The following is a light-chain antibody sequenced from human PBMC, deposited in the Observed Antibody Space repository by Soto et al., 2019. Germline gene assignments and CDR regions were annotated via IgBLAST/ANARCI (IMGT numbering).Light chain of an antibody. CDR1: HSVLYSSNNKNY. CDR2: GAS. CDR3: QQYYSTPWT. V-gene: IGKV4-1*01. J-gene: IGKJ1*01. Sequence: LLPTHSQDAMAVSTGERATINCKSRHSVLYSSNNKNYLAWYQQKPGQPPKLLIYGASTRESGVPDRFSGSGSGTDFTLTISSLQAEDVAVYYCQQYYSTPWTFGQGAKADIK.